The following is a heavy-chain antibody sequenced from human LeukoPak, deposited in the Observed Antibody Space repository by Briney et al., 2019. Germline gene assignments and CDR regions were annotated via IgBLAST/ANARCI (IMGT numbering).Heavy chain of an antibody. CDR3: ARRWMSDAFDI. CDR2: IHYSGST. CDR1: GGSISSYH. J-gene: IGHJ3*02. V-gene: IGHV4-59*08. D-gene: IGHD2-2*03. Sequence: SETLSLTCTVSGGSISSYHWSWIRQPPGKGLEWIGYIHYSGSTDYNPSLKSRVTISGDTSKHQLSLKLSSVTAADTAVYYCARRWMSDAFDIWGQGTMVTVSS.